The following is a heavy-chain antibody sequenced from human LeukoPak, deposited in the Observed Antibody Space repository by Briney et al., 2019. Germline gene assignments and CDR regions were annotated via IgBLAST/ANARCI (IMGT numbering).Heavy chain of an antibody. D-gene: IGHD3-10*01. CDR3: AKRGPGSPQSGKYYFDY. J-gene: IGHJ4*02. CDR1: GFTVSSNY. CDR2: ISGSAATT. V-gene: IGHV3-23*01. Sequence: GGSLRLSCAASGFTVSSNYMSWVRQAPGKGLEWVSAISGSAATTFYADSVRGRFTISRDNSKNTLYLQMNSLRAEDTAVHYCAKRGPGSPQSGKYYFDYWGQGTLVTVSS.